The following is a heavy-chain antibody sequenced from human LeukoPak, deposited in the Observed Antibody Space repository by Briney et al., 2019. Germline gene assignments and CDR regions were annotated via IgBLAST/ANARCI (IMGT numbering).Heavy chain of an antibody. D-gene: IGHD3-10*01. Sequence: GGSLRLSCAASGFTFNNYGMHWVRQAPGKGLEWVAFIRYNGNNQYYADSVKGRFTISRDNSKNTLYLQMNSLKGDDTAVYYCAKDSAFYYVDVWGKGTTVTISS. CDR1: GFTFNNYG. CDR3: AKDSAFYYVDV. V-gene: IGHV3-30*02. J-gene: IGHJ6*03. CDR2: IRYNGNNQ.